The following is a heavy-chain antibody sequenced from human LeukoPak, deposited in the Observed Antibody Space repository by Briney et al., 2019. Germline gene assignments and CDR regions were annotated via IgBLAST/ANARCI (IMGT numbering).Heavy chain of an antibody. CDR3: AKEMEVGATSDY. J-gene: IGHJ4*02. Sequence: GGSLRLSCAASGLTFSSYAMSWVRRAPGKGLEWVSAISGSGGSTYYADSVKGRFTISRDNSKNTLYLQMNSLRAEGTAVYYCAKEMEVGATSDYWGQGTLVTVSS. CDR1: GLTFSSYA. V-gene: IGHV3-23*01. CDR2: ISGSGGST. D-gene: IGHD1-26*01.